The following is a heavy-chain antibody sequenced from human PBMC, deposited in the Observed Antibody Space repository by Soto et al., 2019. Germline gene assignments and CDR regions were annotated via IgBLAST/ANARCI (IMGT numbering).Heavy chain of an antibody. CDR2: ISSDGNNK. J-gene: IGHJ4*02. V-gene: IGHV3-30*18. CDR3: AKDRRNLRGAVDY. Sequence: GGSLRLSCAGSGFTFRSYGMHWVRQAPGKGLEWVAVISSDGNNKYYADSVKGRFSVSRDNSKNTLYLQVNSLRAEDTAVYYCAKDRRNLRGAVDYWGQGTLVTVSS. CDR1: GFTFRSYG. D-gene: IGHD3-10*01.